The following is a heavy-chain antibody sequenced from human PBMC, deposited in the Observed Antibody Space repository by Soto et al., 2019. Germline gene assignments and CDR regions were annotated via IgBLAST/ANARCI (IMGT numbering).Heavy chain of an antibody. CDR2: VDTTGGT. V-gene: IGHV4-4*07. CDR1: GGSISTYS. J-gene: IGHJ3*02. CDR3: AEEDAGAADI. D-gene: IGHD7-27*01. Sequence: QVQLQESGPGLVEPSETLSLTCTVSGGSISTYSWNWIRQPAGKGLEWIGRVDTTGGTNSIASIKSRITMSVATSKNQFAQNPRIAAAADTAGLLCAEEDAGAADIYGQGTMVAV.